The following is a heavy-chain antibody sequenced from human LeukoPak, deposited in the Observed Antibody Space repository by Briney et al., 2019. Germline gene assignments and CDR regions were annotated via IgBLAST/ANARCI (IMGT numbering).Heavy chain of an antibody. V-gene: IGHV4-38-2*02. CDR3: ARDLSRGPVDY. CDR2: IYHSGST. J-gene: IGHJ4*02. CDR1: GYSISSGYY. D-gene: IGHD2/OR15-2a*01. Sequence: SETLSLTCTVSGYSISSGYYWGWIRQPPGKGLEWIGSIYHSGSTYYNPSLKSRVTTSVDTSKNQFSLKLSSVTAADTAVYYCARDLSRGPVDYWGQGTLVTVSS.